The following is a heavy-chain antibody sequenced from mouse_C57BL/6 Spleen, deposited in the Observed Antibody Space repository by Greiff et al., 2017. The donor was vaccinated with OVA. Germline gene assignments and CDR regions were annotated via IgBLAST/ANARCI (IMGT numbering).Heavy chain of an antibody. CDR1: GYAFSSSW. Sequence: VQRVESGPELVKPGASVKISCKASGYAFSSSWMNWVKQRPGKGLEWIGRIYPGDGDTNYNGKFKGKATLTADKSSSTAYMQLSSLTSEDSAVYFCAPYWEGFDYWGQGTTLTVSS. CDR3: APYWEGFDY. J-gene: IGHJ2*01. CDR2: IYPGDGDT. D-gene: IGHD4-1*01. V-gene: IGHV1-82*01.